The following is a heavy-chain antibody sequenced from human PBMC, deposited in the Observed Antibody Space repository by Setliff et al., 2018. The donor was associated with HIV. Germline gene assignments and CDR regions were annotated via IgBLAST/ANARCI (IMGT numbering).Heavy chain of an antibody. J-gene: IGHJ3*02. D-gene: IGHD2-15*01. CDR1: GGTFSTYA. V-gene: IGHV1-69*10. CDR3: AREPHGGNPGNAFDI. CDR2: IIPVLGIT. Sequence: SVKVSCKASGGTFSTYAISWVRQAPGQGLEWMGGIIPVLGITNYAQKFQGRVTITADKSTSTAYVELSSLKSEDTALYYCAREPHGGNPGNAFDIWGQGTMVTVSS.